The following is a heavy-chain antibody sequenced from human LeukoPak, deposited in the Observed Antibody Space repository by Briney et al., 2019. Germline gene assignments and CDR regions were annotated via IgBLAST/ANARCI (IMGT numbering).Heavy chain of an antibody. Sequence: GGSLRLSCSASGFTFSSYAMHWVRQAPGKGLEYVSAISSNGGSTYYADSVKGRFTISRDNSKNTLYLQMNSLRAEDTAVYYCARDRYGYIGYFDYWGQGTLVTVSS. CDR3: ARDRYGYIGYFDY. CDR1: GFTFSSYA. J-gene: IGHJ4*02. CDR2: ISSNGGST. D-gene: IGHD5-18*01. V-gene: IGHV3-64*04.